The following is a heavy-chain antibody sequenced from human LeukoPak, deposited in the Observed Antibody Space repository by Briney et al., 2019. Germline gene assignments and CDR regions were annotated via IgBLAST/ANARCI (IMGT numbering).Heavy chain of an antibody. J-gene: IGHJ4*02. CDR3: ARTGSFGVVIIRGYFDY. Sequence: GGSLRLSYAASGFTFSSYWMSWVRQAPGKGLEWVANIKQDGSEKYYVDSVKGRFTISRDNAKNSLYLQMNSLRAEDTAVYYCARTGSFGVVIIRGYFDYWGQGTLVTVSS. D-gene: IGHD3-3*02. CDR2: IKQDGSEK. V-gene: IGHV3-7*01. CDR1: GFTFSSYW.